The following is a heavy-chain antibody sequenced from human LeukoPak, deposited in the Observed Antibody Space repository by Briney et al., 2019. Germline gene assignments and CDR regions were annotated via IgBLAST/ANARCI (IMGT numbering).Heavy chain of an antibody. CDR3: AGSSTSRGYNYGRFDC. CDR1: GLIFSTYA. J-gene: IGHJ4*02. Sequence: PGGSLRLSCTAFGLIFSTYAMSWVRQAPGKGLEWVSTISGSADRIYYADSVKGRFTISRDNSKNTLSLQMNSLRAEDAAVYYCAGSSTSRGYNYGRFDCWGQGTLVTVSS. V-gene: IGHV3-23*01. D-gene: IGHD5-18*01. CDR2: ISGSADRI.